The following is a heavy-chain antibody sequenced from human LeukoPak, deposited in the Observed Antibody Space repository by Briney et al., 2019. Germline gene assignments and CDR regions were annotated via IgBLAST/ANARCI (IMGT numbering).Heavy chain of an antibody. V-gene: IGHV3-7*04. Sequence: GGSLRLSCAASGFTFSSYWMSWVRQASGKGLEWVANINQDGREKYYVDSVKGRFTISRDNAKNSLYLQMNSLRAEDTAVYFCARGDKFSGDYWGQGTLVTVSS. CDR1: GFTFSSYW. CDR2: INQDGREK. J-gene: IGHJ4*02. D-gene: IGHD2-15*01. CDR3: ARGDKFSGDY.